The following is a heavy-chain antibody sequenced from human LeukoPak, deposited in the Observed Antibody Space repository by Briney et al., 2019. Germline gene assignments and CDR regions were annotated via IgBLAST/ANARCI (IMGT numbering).Heavy chain of an antibody. CDR3: AKVFTSQRDDALDI. V-gene: IGHV1-46*01. CDR1: GYTFTSYY. Sequence: ASVKVSCKASGYTFTSYYMHWVRQAPGQGLEWMGIINPSGGSTSYAQKFQGRVTMTRDMSTSTVYMELSSLRSEDTALYYCAKVFTSQRDDALDIWGQGTLVTVSS. CDR2: INPSGGST. J-gene: IGHJ3*02.